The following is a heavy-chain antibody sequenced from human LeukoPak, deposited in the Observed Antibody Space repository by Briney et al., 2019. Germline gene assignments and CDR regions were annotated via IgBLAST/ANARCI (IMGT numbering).Heavy chain of an antibody. D-gene: IGHD2-2*01. CDR3: ARDIVVVPAAMRGWFDP. Sequence: SETLSLTCAVSGYSISSGYYWGWIRQPPGKRLEWIGSIYHSGSTYYNPSLKSRVTISVDTSKNQFSLKLSSVTAADTAVYYCARDIVVVPAAMRGWFDPWGQGTLVTVSS. CDR2: IYHSGST. J-gene: IGHJ5*02. CDR1: GYSISSGYY. V-gene: IGHV4-38-2*02.